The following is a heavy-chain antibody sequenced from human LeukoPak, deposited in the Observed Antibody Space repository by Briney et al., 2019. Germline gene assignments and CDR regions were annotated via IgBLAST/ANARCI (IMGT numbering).Heavy chain of an antibody. CDR1: GFPFSSFA. V-gene: IGHV3-23*03. J-gene: IGHJ4*02. D-gene: IGHD6-19*01. CDR2: IYSNTHT. CDR3: ARDSERNGWSFDY. Sequence: GGSLRLSCAASGFPFSSFAMIWVRQAPGKGLEWVSLIYSNTHTYYADSVKGRFTISKDHSKNTLYLQMNSLRVEDTAIYYCARDSERNGWSFDYWGQGTVVTVSS.